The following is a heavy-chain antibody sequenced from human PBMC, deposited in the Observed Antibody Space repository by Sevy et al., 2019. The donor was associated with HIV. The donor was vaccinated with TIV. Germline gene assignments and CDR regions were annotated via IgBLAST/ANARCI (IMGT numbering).Heavy chain of an antibody. CDR1: GFTFHTYW. CDR3: ARRYFDV. V-gene: IGHV3-7*01. Sequence: GGSLRLSCAASGFTFHTYWMQWVRQAPGKGLEWVGNIRQDGNEIYYADSVKGRFTISRDNAMQSLYLEMNNLRVEDSGIYYCARRYFDVWGQGTLVTVSS. J-gene: IGHJ4*02. CDR2: IRQDGNEI.